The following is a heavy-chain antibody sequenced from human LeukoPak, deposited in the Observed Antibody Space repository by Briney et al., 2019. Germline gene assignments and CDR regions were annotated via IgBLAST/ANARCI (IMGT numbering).Heavy chain of an antibody. D-gene: IGHD3-22*01. CDR1: GGSISSYY. Sequence: TPSETLSLTCTVSGGSISSYYWSWIRQSAGKGLEWIGRMYTRGTTSYNPSLKSRVTISVDTSKNQFSLKLSSVTAADTAVYYCARQGSGYYWGKYYFDYWGQGTLVTVSS. V-gene: IGHV4-4*07. CDR3: ARQGSGYYWGKYYFDY. CDR2: MYTRGTT. J-gene: IGHJ4*02.